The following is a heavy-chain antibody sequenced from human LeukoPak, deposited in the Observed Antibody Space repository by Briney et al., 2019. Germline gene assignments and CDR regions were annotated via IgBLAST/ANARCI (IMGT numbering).Heavy chain of an antibody. CDR2: IRYDGSNK. Sequence: PGGSLRLSCAASGFTFSNYGMHWVRQAPGKGAEWAAFIRYDGSNKNYADSVKGRFTISRDNSKNTLYLQMNSLRAEDTAVYYCARDIDGDYDYWGQGTLVTVSS. V-gene: IGHV3-30*02. D-gene: IGHD4-17*01. CDR3: ARDIDGDYDY. J-gene: IGHJ4*02. CDR1: GFTFSNYG.